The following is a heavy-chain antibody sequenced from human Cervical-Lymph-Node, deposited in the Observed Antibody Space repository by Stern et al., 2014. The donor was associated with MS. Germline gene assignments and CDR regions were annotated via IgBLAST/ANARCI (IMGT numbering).Heavy chain of an antibody. J-gene: IGHJ4*02. CDR1: GFPFSSYG. D-gene: IGHD6-19*01. CDR3: ARDQSGWFDY. Sequence: VQLVESGGGVVQPGRSLRLSCAAAGFPFSSYGMHWVRQAPGKGLEWVAVIWYDGSNKYYADSVKGRFTISRDNSKNTLYLQMNSLRAEDTAVYYCARDQSGWFDYWGQGTLVTVSS. V-gene: IGHV3-33*01. CDR2: IWYDGSNK.